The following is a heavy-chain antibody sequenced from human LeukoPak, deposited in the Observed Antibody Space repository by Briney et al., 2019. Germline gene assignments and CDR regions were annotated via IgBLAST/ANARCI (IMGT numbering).Heavy chain of an antibody. V-gene: IGHV4-61*02. CDR3: ARVLSSYYYYYMDV. CDR2: IYTSGST. J-gene: IGHJ6*03. D-gene: IGHD6-19*01. CDR1: GGSISSGSYY. Sequence: SETLSLTCTVSGGSISSGSYYWSWIRQPAGKGLEWIGRIYTSGSTNYNPSLKSRVTISVDTSKNQFSLKLSSVTAADTAVYYCARVLSSYYYYYMDVWGIGTTVTVPS.